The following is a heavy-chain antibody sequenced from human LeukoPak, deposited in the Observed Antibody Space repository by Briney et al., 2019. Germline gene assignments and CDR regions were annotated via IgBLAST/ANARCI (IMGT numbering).Heavy chain of an antibody. CDR3: ARGRSSSSYYYYYYMDV. CDR1: GFTFSDYW. V-gene: IGHV4-34*01. CDR2: INHSGST. Sequence: GSLRLSCVASGFTFSDYWMSWVRQAPGMGLEWIGEINHSGSTNYNPSLKSRVTISVDTSKNQFSLKLSSVTAADTAVYYCARGRSSSSYYYYYYMDVWGKGTTVTVSS. J-gene: IGHJ6*03. D-gene: IGHD6-6*01.